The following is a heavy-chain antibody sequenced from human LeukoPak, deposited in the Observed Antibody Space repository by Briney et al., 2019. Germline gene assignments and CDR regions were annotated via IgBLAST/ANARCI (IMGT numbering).Heavy chain of an antibody. CDR3: ARGVAAARLDY. CDR2: ISGYNGNT. D-gene: IGHD6-13*01. J-gene: IGHJ4*02. Sequence: ASVKVSCKASGYTYTSYGISWVRQAPGQRLEWMGWISGYNGNTNYAQKLQGRVTMTTDTSTSKAYMELRRLRSDDTAVYYCARGVAAARLDYWGQGTLVTVSS. V-gene: IGHV1-18*01. CDR1: GYTYTSYG.